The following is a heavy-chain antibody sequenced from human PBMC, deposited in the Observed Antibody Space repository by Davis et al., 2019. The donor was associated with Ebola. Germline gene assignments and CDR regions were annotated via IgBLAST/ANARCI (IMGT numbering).Heavy chain of an antibody. Sequence: GGSLRLSCAASGFTFSSYAMHWVRQAPGKGLEWVAVISYDGSNKYYADSVKGRFTISRDNSKNSLYLQMNSLRTEDTALYYCAKDIVAKWELLHYYGMDVWGQGTTVTVSS. CDR2: ISYDGSNK. CDR1: GFTFSSYA. V-gene: IGHV3-30-3*01. CDR3: AKDIVAKWELLHYYGMDV. D-gene: IGHD1-26*01. J-gene: IGHJ6*02.